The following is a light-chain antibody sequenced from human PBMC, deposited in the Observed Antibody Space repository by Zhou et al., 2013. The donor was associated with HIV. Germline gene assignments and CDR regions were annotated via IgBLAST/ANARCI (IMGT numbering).Light chain of an antibody. CDR2: GAS. V-gene: IGKV3-15*01. CDR1: QSIGSN. Sequence: EMVMTQYPATLSVSPGERATLSCRASQSIGSNLAWYQQKPGQAPRLLIYGASTRATGIPARFSGSGSGTEFTLTISSLQSEDFAVYYCQQYNNWLTFGGGTKVEIK. CDR3: QQYNNWLT. J-gene: IGKJ4*01.